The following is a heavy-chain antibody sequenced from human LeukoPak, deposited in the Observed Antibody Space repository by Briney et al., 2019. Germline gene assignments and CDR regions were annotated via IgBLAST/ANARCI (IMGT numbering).Heavy chain of an antibody. CDR2: ISSSSSLI. V-gene: IGHV3-48*02. Sequence: PGGSLRLSCAASGFTVSSNYMNWVRQAPGRGLEWISYISSSSSLIYYADSVKGRFTISRDNAKNSLYLHMNSLKDEDTAVYYCARGGGPMIRSDFDFWGQGTLVTVSS. D-gene: IGHD3-10*01. CDR1: GFTVSSNY. CDR3: ARGGGPMIRSDFDF. J-gene: IGHJ4*02.